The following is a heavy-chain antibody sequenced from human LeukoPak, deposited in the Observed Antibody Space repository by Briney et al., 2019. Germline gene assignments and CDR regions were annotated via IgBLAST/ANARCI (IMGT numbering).Heavy chain of an antibody. D-gene: IGHD1-26*01. CDR1: GYTFTSYD. CDR3: ARDQAVGAPQAGDAFDI. CDR2: MNPNSGNT. J-gene: IGHJ3*02. V-gene: IGHV1-8*01. Sequence: ASVKVSCKASGYTFTSYDINWVRQATGQGLEWMGWMNPNSGNTGYAQKFQGRVTMTRNTSISTAYMELSSLRSEDTAVYYCARDQAVGAPQAGDAFDIWGQGTMVTVSS.